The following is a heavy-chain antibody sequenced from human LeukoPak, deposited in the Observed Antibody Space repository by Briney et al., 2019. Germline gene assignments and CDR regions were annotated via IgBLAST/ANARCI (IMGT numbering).Heavy chain of an antibody. J-gene: IGHJ4*02. CDR1: GGSISSGSYY. CDR3: ARVRFGELQVDY. V-gene: IGHV4-61*02. D-gene: IGHD3-10*01. CDR2: IYTSGST. Sequence: SETLSLTCTVSGGSISSGSYYWSWIRQPAGKGLEWTGRIYTSGSTNYNPSLKSRVTISVDTSKNQFSLKLSSVTAADTAVYYCARVRFGELQVDYWGQGTLVTVSS.